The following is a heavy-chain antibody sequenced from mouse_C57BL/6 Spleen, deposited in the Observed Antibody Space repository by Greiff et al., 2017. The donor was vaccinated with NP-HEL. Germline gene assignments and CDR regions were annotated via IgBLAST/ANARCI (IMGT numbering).Heavy chain of an antibody. CDR1: GFTFSDYG. J-gene: IGHJ4*01. CDR3: ARLITTVEDYAMDY. V-gene: IGHV5-17*01. Sequence: EVKLMESGGGLVKPGGSLKLSCAASGFTFSDYGMHWVRQAPEKGLEWVAYISSGSSTIYYADTVKGRFTISRDNAKNTLFLQMTSLRSEDTAMYYCARLITTVEDYAMDYWGQGTSGTVSS. CDR2: ISSGSSTI. D-gene: IGHD1-1*01.